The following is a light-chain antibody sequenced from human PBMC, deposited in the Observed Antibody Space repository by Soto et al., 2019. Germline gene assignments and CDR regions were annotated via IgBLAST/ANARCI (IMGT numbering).Light chain of an antibody. CDR2: DVS. J-gene: IGLJ1*01. Sequence: QSALTQPRSVSGSPGQSVTISCTGTSSDVGGYNYVSWYQQHPGKAPKLMIYDVSKRPSGVPDRCSGSKSGNTASLTISALQDDEDDDYYCCSYAGSYTQVFGTGTKVTVL. CDR3: CSYAGSYTQV. V-gene: IGLV2-11*01. CDR1: SSDVGGYNY.